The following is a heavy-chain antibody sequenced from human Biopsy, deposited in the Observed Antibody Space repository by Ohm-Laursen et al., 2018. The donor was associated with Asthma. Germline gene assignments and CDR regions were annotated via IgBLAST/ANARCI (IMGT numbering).Heavy chain of an antibody. V-gene: IGHV1-18*01. D-gene: IGHD3-10*01. Sequence: SSVKVSCKTSGYTFNSAGITWVRQAPGQGLEWMGWIGVYNGNTKVAQKLQDRVTMITDTSTSTAYMELRSLRSDDTAVYFCARAVDYSHYYGIDVWGQGTTVTVS. CDR1: GYTFNSAG. CDR3: ARAVDYSHYYGIDV. J-gene: IGHJ6*02. CDR2: IGVYNGNT.